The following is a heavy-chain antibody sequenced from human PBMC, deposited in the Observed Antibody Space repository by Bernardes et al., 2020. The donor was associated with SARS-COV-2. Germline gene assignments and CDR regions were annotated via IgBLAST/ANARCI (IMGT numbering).Heavy chain of an antibody. Sequence: GGSLRLSCAASGFTFSNYWMDWVRQVPGKGLVWVSRISTDGTTTKYADFVKGRFTISRDNAKNTLYLQINSLRAEDTAVYYCARDRLPGTLSRYTSGSISWGQGTLVTVSS. CDR1: GFTFSNYW. CDR2: ISTDGTTT. V-gene: IGHV3-74*01. CDR3: ARDRLPGTLSRYTSGSIS. D-gene: IGHD2-2*01. J-gene: IGHJ1*01.